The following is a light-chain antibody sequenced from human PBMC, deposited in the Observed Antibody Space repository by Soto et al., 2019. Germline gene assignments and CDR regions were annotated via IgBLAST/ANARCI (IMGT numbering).Light chain of an antibody. J-gene: IGKJ1*01. Sequence: DIQMTQSPSTLSASVGDRVTITCRASQSISGCLAWYQQKPGKAPKLLIYKASSLESGVPSRFSGSGSGTEFTLTITSLQPDDFATYYCQQYHTYPWTFGQGTKVEIK. CDR3: QQYHTYPWT. V-gene: IGKV1-5*03. CDR2: KAS. CDR1: QSISGC.